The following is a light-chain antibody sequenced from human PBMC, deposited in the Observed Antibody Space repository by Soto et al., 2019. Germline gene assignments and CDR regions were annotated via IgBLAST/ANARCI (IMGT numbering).Light chain of an antibody. V-gene: IGKV3-20*01. J-gene: IGKJ4*01. CDR3: QQDGYSPGLA. CDR2: DAT. CDR1: QSVSSNY. Sequence: EIVLTQSPGTLSLSPGERATLSCRASQSVSSNYLAWYQQKSGQAPRLLIYDATSRATDVPDRFSGSGSGTDFTLSISRLEPEDFAVYYCQQDGYSPGLAVGGGTKVEIK.